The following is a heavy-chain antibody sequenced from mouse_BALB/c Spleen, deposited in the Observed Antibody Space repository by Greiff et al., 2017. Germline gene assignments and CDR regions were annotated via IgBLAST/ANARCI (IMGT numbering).Heavy chain of an antibody. Sequence: VQLKQSGTVLARPGASVKMSCKASGYTFTSYWMHWVKQRPGQGLEWIGAIYPGNSDTSYNQKFKGKAKLTAVTSTSTAYMELSSLTNEDSAVYYCTNVYYGNYVDAMDYWGQGTSVTVSS. V-gene: IGHV1-5*01. CDR1: GYTFTSYW. CDR3: TNVYYGNYVDAMDY. CDR2: IYPGNSDT. D-gene: IGHD2-1*01. J-gene: IGHJ4*01.